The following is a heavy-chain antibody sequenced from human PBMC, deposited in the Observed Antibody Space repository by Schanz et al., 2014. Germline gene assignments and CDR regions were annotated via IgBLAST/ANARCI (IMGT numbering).Heavy chain of an antibody. J-gene: IGHJ5*01. CDR1: GFTFGDYA. V-gene: IGHV3-23*04. CDR3: AKQHIVRGVIYLNWFDS. Sequence: EVQLVESGGDLVQPGGSLRLSCSASGFTFGDYAMTWVRQAPGKGLEWVSAINTGVNTYYADSVRGRFTMSRDNSKNTVHLQMNSLRAEDTAVYYCAKQHIVRGVIYLNWFDSWGQGTLVTVSS. CDR2: INTGVNT. D-gene: IGHD3-10*01.